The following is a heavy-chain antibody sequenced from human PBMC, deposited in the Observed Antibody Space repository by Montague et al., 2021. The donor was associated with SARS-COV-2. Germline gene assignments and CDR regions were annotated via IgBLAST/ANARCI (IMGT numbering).Heavy chain of an antibody. CDR1: GGSISSSSYY. V-gene: IGHV4-39*01. J-gene: IGHJ3*02. D-gene: IGHD2-15*01. CDR3: ARWKLYCSGGSCYSNRFDI. Sequence: SETLSLTCTVSGGSISSSSYYWGWIRQPPGKGLEWIGSLYNSGSTYYNPSLKSRVTISVDTSKNQFSLKLSSVTAADTAVYYCARWKLYCSGGSCYSNRFDIWGQGTMVTVSS. CDR2: LYNSGST.